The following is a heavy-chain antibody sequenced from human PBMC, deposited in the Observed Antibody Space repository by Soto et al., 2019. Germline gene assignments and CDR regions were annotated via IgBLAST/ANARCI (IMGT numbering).Heavy chain of an antibody. CDR2: ISSNGGST. V-gene: IGHV3-64*01. Sequence: GGSLRLSCAASGFTFSSYAMHWVRQAPGKGLEYVSAISSNGGSTYYANSVKGRFTISRDNSKNTLYLQMGSLRAEDMAVYYCARDHCTNGVCYYYYMDVWGKGTTVTVSS. CDR3: ARDHCTNGVCYYYYMDV. D-gene: IGHD2-8*01. J-gene: IGHJ6*03. CDR1: GFTFSSYA.